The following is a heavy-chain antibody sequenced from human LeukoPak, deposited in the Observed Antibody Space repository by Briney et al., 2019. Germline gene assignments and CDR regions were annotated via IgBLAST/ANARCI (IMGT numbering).Heavy chain of an antibody. CDR2: INRDGSEK. CDR3: AVPDDWYGSGSSQYLQH. J-gene: IGHJ1*01. D-gene: IGHD3-10*01. V-gene: IGHV3-7*01. Sequence: GGSLRLSCAASGFTFSDYWMTWVRQAPGEGLEWVANINRDGSEKYYVDSVKGRFTISRDNAKNSLYLQMDSLRAEDTALYYCAVPDDWYGSGSSQYLQHWGQGTLVTVSS. CDR1: GFTFSDYW.